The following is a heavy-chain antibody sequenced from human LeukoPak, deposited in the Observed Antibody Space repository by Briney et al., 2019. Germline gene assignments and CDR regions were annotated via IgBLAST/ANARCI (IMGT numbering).Heavy chain of an antibody. D-gene: IGHD3-22*01. CDR1: GYSIGSGYY. CDR2: IYHSGDS. J-gene: IGHJ5*02. Sequence: SETLSLTCTISGYSIGSGYYWSWIRQSPGKGLEWLASIYHSGDSFYKPSLKSRLTISVDKSKNQFSLKLTSVTAADTAVYYCARHHDSSGYYGWFDPWGQGTLVTVSS. V-gene: IGHV4-38-2*02. CDR3: ARHHDSSGYYGWFDP.